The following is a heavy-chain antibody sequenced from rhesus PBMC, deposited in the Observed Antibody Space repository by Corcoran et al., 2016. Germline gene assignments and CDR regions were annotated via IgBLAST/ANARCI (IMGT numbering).Heavy chain of an antibody. CDR2: IYGSRTST. CDR1: GGSISDSYR. CDR3: ARGYSGYSYQFDY. Sequence: QVQLQESGPGVVKPSETLSLTCAVSGGSISDSYRWSWIRQPPGKGLEWIGYIYGSRTSTTDNPSLKSRVTISKDTSKNQFSLKLSSVTAADTVVYYCARGYSGYSYQFDYWGQGVLVTVSS. V-gene: IGHV4S10*01. J-gene: IGHJ4*01. D-gene: IGHD5-24*01.